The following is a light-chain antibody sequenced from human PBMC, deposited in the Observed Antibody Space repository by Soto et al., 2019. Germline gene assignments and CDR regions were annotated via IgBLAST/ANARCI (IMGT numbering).Light chain of an antibody. V-gene: IGKV3-15*01. CDR2: GAS. J-gene: IGKJ5*01. Sequence: EIVLTQSPATLSLSPGERATLSCRASQIVSSYLAWYQQKPGQPPRLLIYGASTRATGIPARFSGSGSGTEFSLTISSLQSEDFAVYYCQQYSGSPITCGQGTRLEIK. CDR1: QIVSSY. CDR3: QQYSGSPIT.